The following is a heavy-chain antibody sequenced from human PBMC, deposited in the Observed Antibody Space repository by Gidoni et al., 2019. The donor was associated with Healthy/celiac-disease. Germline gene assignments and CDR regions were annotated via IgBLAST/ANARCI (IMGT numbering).Heavy chain of an antibody. D-gene: IGHD3-22*01. CDR3: AKDGGLVVVIGAFDI. Sequence: EVQLVESGGGLVQPGRSLRLSCAASGFPFDDYAMHWVRQAPGKGLEWVSGISWNSGSIGYADSVKGRFTISRDNAKNSLYLQMNSLRAEDTALYYCAKDGGLVVVIGAFDIWGQGTMVTVSS. V-gene: IGHV3-9*01. CDR2: ISWNSGSI. CDR1: GFPFDDYA. J-gene: IGHJ3*02.